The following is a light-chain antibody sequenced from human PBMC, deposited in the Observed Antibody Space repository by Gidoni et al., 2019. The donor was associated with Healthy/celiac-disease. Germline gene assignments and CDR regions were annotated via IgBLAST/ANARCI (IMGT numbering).Light chain of an antibody. V-gene: IGLV3-25*02. CDR3: QSADSSGTVV. CDR1: ALPTQY. CDR2: KDS. J-gene: IGLJ2*01. Sequence: SYELTQPPSVSVSPGQTARITCSGDALPTQYAYWYQQTPGQAPVLVIYKDSERPAGIPERFSGSSSGTTVTLTISGVQAEDEADYYCQSADSSGTVVFGGGTKLTVL.